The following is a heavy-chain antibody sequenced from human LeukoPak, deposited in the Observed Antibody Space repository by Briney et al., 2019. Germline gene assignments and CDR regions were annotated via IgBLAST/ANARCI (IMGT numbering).Heavy chain of an antibody. Sequence: PGGSLRLSCAASGFTFSSYAMHWVRQAPGKGLEWVAVISYDGSNKYYADSVKGRFTISRDNSKNTLYLQMNSLRAEDAAVYHCARDWELEGSGFDYWGQGTLVTVSS. V-gene: IGHV3-30*04. CDR3: ARDWELEGSGFDY. D-gene: IGHD1-26*01. CDR2: ISYDGSNK. CDR1: GFTFSSYA. J-gene: IGHJ4*02.